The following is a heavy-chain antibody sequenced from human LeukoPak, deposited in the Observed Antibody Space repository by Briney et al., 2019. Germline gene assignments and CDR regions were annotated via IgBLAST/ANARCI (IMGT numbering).Heavy chain of an antibody. Sequence: PGGSLRLSCAASGFTFSSYARHWVRQAPGKGLEWVAVISYDGSNKYYADSVKGRFTISRDNSKNTLYLQMNSLRAEDTAVYYCASGTRAVAGYPVAFDIWGQGTMVTVSS. J-gene: IGHJ3*02. CDR1: GFTFSSYA. V-gene: IGHV3-30-3*01. CDR3: ASGTRAVAGYPVAFDI. D-gene: IGHD6-19*01. CDR2: ISYDGSNK.